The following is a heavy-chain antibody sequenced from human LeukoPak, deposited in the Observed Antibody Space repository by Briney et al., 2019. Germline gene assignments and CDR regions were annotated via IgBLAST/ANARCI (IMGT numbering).Heavy chain of an antibody. CDR3: AKDRGNIAAAGTELDY. CDR1: GFTFDDYA. J-gene: IGHJ4*02. Sequence: GGSLRLSCAASGFTFDDYAMHWVRQAPGKGLEWVSGISWNSGSIGYADSVKGRFTISRDNAKNSLYLQMNSLRAEDTALYYCAKDRGNIAAAGTELDYWGKGTLVTVSS. D-gene: IGHD6-13*01. CDR2: ISWNSGSI. V-gene: IGHV3-9*01.